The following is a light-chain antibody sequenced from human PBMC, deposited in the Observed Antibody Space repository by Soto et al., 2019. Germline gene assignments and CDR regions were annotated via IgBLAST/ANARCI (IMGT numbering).Light chain of an antibody. V-gene: IGKV1-5*01. CDR1: QSISSW. J-gene: IGKJ2*01. CDR3: QQYNSHSSFT. CDR2: DAS. Sequence: DIQMTQSPSTLSASVGDRVTITCRASQSISSWLAWYQQKPGKAPKVLIYDASSLESGVPSRFSGSGSGTEFTLTISSLQPDDFANYYCQQYNSHSSFTFGQGTKLEIK.